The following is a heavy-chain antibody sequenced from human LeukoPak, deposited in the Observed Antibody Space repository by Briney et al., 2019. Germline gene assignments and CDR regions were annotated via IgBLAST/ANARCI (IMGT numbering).Heavy chain of an antibody. Sequence: TGGSLRLSCAASGFTFSSYGMSWVRQAPGKGLEWVSAISGSGGSTYYADSVKGRFTISRDNSKNTLYLQMNSLRAEDTAVYYCAKDHLWFGERYYFDYRGQGTLVTVSS. D-gene: IGHD3-10*01. CDR2: ISGSGGST. CDR1: GFTFSSYG. J-gene: IGHJ4*02. V-gene: IGHV3-23*01. CDR3: AKDHLWFGERYYFDY.